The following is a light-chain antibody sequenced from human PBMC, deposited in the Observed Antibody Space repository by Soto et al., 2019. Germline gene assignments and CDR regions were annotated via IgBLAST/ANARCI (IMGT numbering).Light chain of an antibody. V-gene: IGLV2-14*01. CDR2: DVG. Sequence: QSVLTQPASVSGSPGQSITISCTGTSSDVGGYNYVSWYQQHPGKAPKLMIYDVGNRPSGVSNRFSGSKSGNTASLTISGLQAEGEADYYCSSYTSSSTLYVFGTGTKVTVL. J-gene: IGLJ1*01. CDR1: SSDVGGYNY. CDR3: SSYTSSSTLYV.